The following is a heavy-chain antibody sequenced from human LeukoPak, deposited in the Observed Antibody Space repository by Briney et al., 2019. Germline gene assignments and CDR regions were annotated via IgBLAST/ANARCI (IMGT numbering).Heavy chain of an antibody. Sequence: PGGSLRLSCAASGFTFSSYGMHWVRQAPGKGLEWVAVITYDGSDKYYADSVKGRFTISRDTSENTLYLQMNSLRAEDTAVYYCASGYSSSWLARYYYYGMDVWGQGTTVTVSS. J-gene: IGHJ6*02. D-gene: IGHD6-13*01. CDR3: ASGYSSSWLARYYYYGMDV. CDR2: ITYDGSDK. CDR1: GFTFSSYG. V-gene: IGHV3-30*03.